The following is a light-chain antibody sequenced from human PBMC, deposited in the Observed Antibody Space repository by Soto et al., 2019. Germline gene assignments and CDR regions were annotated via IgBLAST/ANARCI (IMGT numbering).Light chain of an antibody. CDR3: QQYPWA. J-gene: IGKJ1*01. Sequence: DIVMTQSPDSLAVSLGERATINCKSSQSVLYSSNNKNYLAWYQQKPGQPPKLLIYWASTRESGVPDRFSGCGSGTDFTLTISSLQAEDVAVYYCQQYPWAFGQGTKVEIK. CDR2: WAS. CDR1: QSVLYSSNNKNY. V-gene: IGKV4-1*01.